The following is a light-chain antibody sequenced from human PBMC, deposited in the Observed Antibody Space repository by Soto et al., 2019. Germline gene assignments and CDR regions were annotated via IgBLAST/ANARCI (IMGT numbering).Light chain of an antibody. CDR1: SSNIGAGYD. J-gene: IGLJ3*02. Sequence: QSVMTQPPSLSGAPGQRVTISCTGSSSNIGAGYDVHWYQQLPGTATKLLIYGNSNRPSGVPDRFSGSKSGTSASLAITGLQAEDEADYYCQSYDSSLSGWVFGGGPKLTVL. CDR3: QSYDSSLSGWV. V-gene: IGLV1-40*01. CDR2: GNS.